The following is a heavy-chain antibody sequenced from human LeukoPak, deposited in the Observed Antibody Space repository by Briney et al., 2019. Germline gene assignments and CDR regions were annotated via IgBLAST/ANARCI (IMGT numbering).Heavy chain of an antibody. CDR2: IYYSGST. V-gene: IGHV4-30-4*01. D-gene: IGHD3-10*01. J-gene: IGHJ6*02. CDR1: GSSISSGDYY. CDR3: ARDTPIGTMVRGVTWYGMDV. Sequence: SQTLSLTCTVSGSSISSGDYYWSWIRQSPGKGLEWIGYIYYSGSTYYNPPLKSRVTISVDTSKNQFSLKLSSVTAADTAVYYCARDTPIGTMVRGVTWYGMDVWGQGTTVTVSS.